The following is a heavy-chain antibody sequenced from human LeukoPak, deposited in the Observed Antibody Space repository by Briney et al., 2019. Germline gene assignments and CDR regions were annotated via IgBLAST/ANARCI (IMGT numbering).Heavy chain of an antibody. D-gene: IGHD2-2*01. CDR1: GFTFSSYA. V-gene: IGHV3-23*01. Sequence: PGGSLRLSCAASGFTFSSYAMSWVRQARGKGLEWVSAISGSGGSTYYADSVKGRFTISRDNSKNTLYLQMNSLRAEDTAVYYCAKDRGYCSSTSCFVTDWFDPWGQGTLVTVSS. J-gene: IGHJ5*02. CDR3: AKDRGYCSSTSCFVTDWFDP. CDR2: ISGSGGST.